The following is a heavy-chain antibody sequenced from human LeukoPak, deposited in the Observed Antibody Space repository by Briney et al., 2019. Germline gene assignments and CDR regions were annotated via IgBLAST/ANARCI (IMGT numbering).Heavy chain of an antibody. V-gene: IGHV3-74*01. CDR3: AKAPMIEVLFDY. J-gene: IGHJ4*02. Sequence: GGSLRLSCAASGFTFSSYWMHWVRQAPGKGLVWVSRINSDGSSTSYADSVKGRSTISRDNAKNTLYLQMNSLRAEDTAVYYCAKAPMIEVLFDYWGQGTLVTVSS. D-gene: IGHD3-22*01. CDR1: GFTFSSYW. CDR2: INSDGSST.